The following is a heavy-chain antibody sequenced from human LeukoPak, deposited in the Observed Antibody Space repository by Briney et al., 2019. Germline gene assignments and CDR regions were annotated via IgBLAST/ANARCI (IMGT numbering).Heavy chain of an antibody. CDR2: MYYSGST. Sequence: SETLSLTCTVTGGSISSYYWSWIRQPPGKGLEWIGYMYYSGSTNYNPSLKSRVTISVDTSKNQFSLKLSSVTAADTAVYYCARDRGFGYSYGYSGYWGQGTLVTVSS. V-gene: IGHV4-59*12. CDR1: GGSISSYY. CDR3: ARDRGFGYSYGYSGY. J-gene: IGHJ4*02. D-gene: IGHD5-18*01.